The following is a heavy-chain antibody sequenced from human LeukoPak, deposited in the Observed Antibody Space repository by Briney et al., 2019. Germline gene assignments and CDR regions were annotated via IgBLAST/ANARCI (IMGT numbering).Heavy chain of an antibody. D-gene: IGHD6-13*01. Sequence: WASVKVSCKASGGTFSSYAISWMRQAPGQGLEWMGGIIPIFGTANYAQKFQGRVTITADESTSTAYMELSSLRSEDTAVYYCASGGPGAAAVVGYYFGYWGQGTLVTVSS. CDR2: IIPIFGTA. V-gene: IGHV1-69*13. J-gene: IGHJ4*02. CDR3: ASGGPGAAAVVGYYFGY. CDR1: GGTFSSYA.